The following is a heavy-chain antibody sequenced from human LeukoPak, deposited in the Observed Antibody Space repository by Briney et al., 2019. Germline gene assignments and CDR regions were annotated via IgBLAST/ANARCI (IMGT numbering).Heavy chain of an antibody. J-gene: IGHJ3*02. Sequence: SDTLSLTCSVSGVSISSSYWSWIRQPPGKGLEWVGFMDYRGTTNYNPSLKSRVTMSADTSKNQFSLKLTSVTAADTAVYYCARGYYDSSGYSNTFDIWGQGTMVTVPS. CDR1: GVSISSSY. V-gene: IGHV4-59*07. CDR2: MDYRGTT. D-gene: IGHD3-22*01. CDR3: ARGYYDSSGYSNTFDI.